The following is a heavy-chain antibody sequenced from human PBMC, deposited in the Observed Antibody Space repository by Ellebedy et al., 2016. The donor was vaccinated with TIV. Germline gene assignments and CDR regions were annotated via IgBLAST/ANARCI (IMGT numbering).Heavy chain of an antibody. CDR1: GGIFRSYA. Sequence: ASVKVSCKASGGIFRSYAISWVRQAPGQGLEWMGGIIAIFRSTNYAQKFQGRVTITADESTSTAYMELSSLRSEDTAVYYCARYLYSNTWLYYFAYWGQGTLVTVSS. CDR2: IIAIFRST. J-gene: IGHJ4*02. V-gene: IGHV1-69*13. CDR3: ARYLYSNTWLYYFAY. D-gene: IGHD3-16*02.